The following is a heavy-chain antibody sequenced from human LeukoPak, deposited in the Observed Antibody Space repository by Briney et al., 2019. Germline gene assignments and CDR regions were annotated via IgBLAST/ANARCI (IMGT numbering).Heavy chain of an antibody. J-gene: IGHJ6*03. Sequence: SETLSLTCTVSGGPIISYYWSWIRQSAGKGLEWIGRIYGSGITDYNPSLKSRITMSLDSSNKQFSLKLTSVTAADTAVYYCARLKYYDSTGYSPSNYMDFWGERTTGTVFS. CDR2: IYGSGIT. D-gene: IGHD3-22*01. CDR1: GGPIISYY. CDR3: ARLKYYDSTGYSPSNYMDF. V-gene: IGHV4-4*07.